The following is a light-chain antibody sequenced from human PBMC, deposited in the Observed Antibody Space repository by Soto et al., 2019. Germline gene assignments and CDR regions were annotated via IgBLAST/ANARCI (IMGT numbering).Light chain of an antibody. J-gene: IGKJ1*01. CDR1: QSLTSSY. CDR3: QQRSNWPPT. V-gene: IGKV3-11*01. CDR2: DAS. Sequence: EIVLTQSPCTLSFSPGETSTLSFRASQSLTSSYLAWYQQRPGQAPRLLIYDASNRATGIPARFSGSGSGTDFTLTISSLEPEDFAVYYCQQRSNWPPTFGQGTKVDIK.